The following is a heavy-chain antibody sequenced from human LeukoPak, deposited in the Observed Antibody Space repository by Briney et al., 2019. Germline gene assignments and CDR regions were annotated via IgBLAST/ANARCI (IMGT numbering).Heavy chain of an antibody. J-gene: IGHJ4*02. Sequence: PSETLSLTCTVSGGSISSGSYYWSWMRQPAGQGLEWIGRIYTSGSTNYNPSLKSRVTISVDTSKNQFSLKLSSVTAADTAVYYCARGGDGYNSYYFDYWGQGTLVTVSS. CDR3: ARGGDGYNSYYFDY. D-gene: IGHD5-24*01. CDR1: GGSISSGSYY. V-gene: IGHV4-61*02. CDR2: IYTSGST.